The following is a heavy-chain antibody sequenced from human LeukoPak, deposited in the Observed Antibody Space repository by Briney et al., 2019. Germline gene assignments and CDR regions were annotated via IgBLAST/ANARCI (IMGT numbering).Heavy chain of an antibody. CDR2: IKQDGSEK. Sequence: GGSLRLSCAASGFTFISYWMSWVRQAPGKGLEWVANIKQDGSEKYYVDSVKGRFTISRDNAKNSLYLQMNSLRAEDTAVYYCARGYSSFGYWGQVTLVTVSS. CDR1: GFTFISYW. V-gene: IGHV3-7*04. CDR3: ARGYSSFGY. J-gene: IGHJ4*02. D-gene: IGHD5-18*01.